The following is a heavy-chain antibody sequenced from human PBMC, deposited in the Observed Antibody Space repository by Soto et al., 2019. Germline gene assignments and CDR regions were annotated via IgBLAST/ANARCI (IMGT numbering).Heavy chain of an antibody. CDR2: ISYDGSNK. J-gene: IGHJ4*02. D-gene: IGHD5-12*01. CDR1: GFTFSSYG. CDR3: AKYSGYDAYYFDY. V-gene: IGHV3-30*18. Sequence: QVQLVESGGGVVQPGRSLRLSCAASGFTFSSYGMHWVRQAPGKRLEWVAVISYDGSNKYYADSVKGRFTISRDNSKNTLYLQMNSLRAEDTAVYYCAKYSGYDAYYFDYWGQGTLVTVSS.